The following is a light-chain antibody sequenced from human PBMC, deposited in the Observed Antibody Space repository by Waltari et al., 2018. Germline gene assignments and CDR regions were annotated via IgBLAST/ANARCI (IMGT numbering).Light chain of an antibody. CDR3: SARDTSDDHLVV. CDR2: GKN. V-gene: IGLV3-19*01. J-gene: IGLJ2*01. CDR1: SLRKDY. Sequence: SSELTQDPAVSVALGQTVRITCQGDSLRKDYSGGYQQKPGQAPILIIYGKNNRPPGIPERFSSSNSGNTASLTVSGAQPEDDAEYYCSARDTSDDHLVVFGGGTRLTVL.